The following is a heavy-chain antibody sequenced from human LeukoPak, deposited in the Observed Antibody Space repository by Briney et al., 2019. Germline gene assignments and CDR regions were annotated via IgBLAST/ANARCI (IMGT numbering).Heavy chain of an antibody. D-gene: IGHD4-17*01. CDR2: ISGSGSNT. CDR3: ATEKPTTTAFDY. CDR1: GFTFSSFP. V-gene: IGHV3-23*01. Sequence: PGGSLRLSCAASGFTFSSFPMSWVRQAPGKGLEWVSLISGSGSNTYYADSVKGRFTISRDNSKNTLYLQMNSLRAEDTAVYYCATEKPTTTAFDYWGQGTLVPVSS. J-gene: IGHJ4*02.